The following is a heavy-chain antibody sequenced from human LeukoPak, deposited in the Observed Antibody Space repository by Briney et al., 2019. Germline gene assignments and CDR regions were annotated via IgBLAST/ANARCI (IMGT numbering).Heavy chain of an antibody. D-gene: IGHD6-13*01. CDR2: INHSGST. CDR3: ASVRQPGYSSSWYP. CDR1: GGSFSGYY. V-gene: IGHV4-34*01. J-gene: IGHJ5*02. Sequence: SSETLSLTCAVYGGSFSGYYWSWIRRPPGKGLEWIGEINHSGSTNYNPSLKSRVTISVDTSKNQFSLKLSSVTAADTAVYYCASVRQPGYSSSWYPWGQGTLVTVSS.